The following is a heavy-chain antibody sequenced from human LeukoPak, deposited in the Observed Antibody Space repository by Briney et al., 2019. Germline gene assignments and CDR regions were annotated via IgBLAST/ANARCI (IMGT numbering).Heavy chain of an antibody. D-gene: IGHD3-22*01. V-gene: IGHV1-18*01. J-gene: IGHJ4*02. CDR1: GYNFTSCG. CDR3: AIANCDSSGNDY. Sequence: GASVKVSCKASGYNFTSCGISWVRQAPGQGLEWMGWISAYNGNTNYAQKLQGRVTMTTDTSTSTAYMELRRLRSDDTAVYYCAIANCDSSGNDYWGQGTLVTVSS. CDR2: ISAYNGNT.